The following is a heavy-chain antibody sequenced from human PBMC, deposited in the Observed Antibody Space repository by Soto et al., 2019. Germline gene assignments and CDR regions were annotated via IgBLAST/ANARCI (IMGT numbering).Heavy chain of an antibody. D-gene: IGHD2-21*02. V-gene: IGHV4-59*01. CDR2: VYYSGGA. CDR3: TRDGDGRMTTNPYYYYGMDV. J-gene: IGHJ6*02. Sequence: PSKTLSLTCTVAGGCISGCYWSWIRQPPGKGLEWIGNVYYSGGAKYNPSVKRRVSISVDTSKNQFYLNLSSVTAADTAVYYCTRDGDGRMTTNPYYYYGMDVWGPGITVTVSS. CDR1: GGCISGCY.